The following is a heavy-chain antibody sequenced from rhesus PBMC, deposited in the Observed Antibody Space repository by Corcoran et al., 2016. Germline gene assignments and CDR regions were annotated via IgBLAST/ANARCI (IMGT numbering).Heavy chain of an antibody. CDR3: ARAAPGVDYAFDV. D-gene: IGHD3-34*01. CDR2: IGCSSGRT. J-gene: IGHJ3*01. V-gene: IGHV4S5*01. CDR1: GGSISGPT. Sequence: QVQLQASGPGVVKPSETLSLNCAVSGGSISGPTWNWIPQPPVHGRDWIGYIGCSSGRTDYNSSLKTRVTISTDTSKNQFSLNLISVPAADTAVYYCARAAPGVDYAFDVWGQVLRVTVSS.